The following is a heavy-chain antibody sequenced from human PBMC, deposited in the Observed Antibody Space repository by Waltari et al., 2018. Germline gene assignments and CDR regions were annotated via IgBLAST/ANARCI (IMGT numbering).Heavy chain of an antibody. CDR2: ISGSGGST. V-gene: IGHV3-23*04. D-gene: IGHD1-1*01. J-gene: IGHJ4*02. CDR1: GFTFSTYA. Sequence: EVQLVESGGGLVQPGGSLRLSCAASGFTFSTYAMSWVRQAPGKGLGGVLAISGSGGSTYYADSVEGRFTISRDKSKNTLYLQMNSLRAEDTAVYYCAKSNWNDRGPFNYWGQGTLVTVSS. CDR3: AKSNWNDRGPFNY.